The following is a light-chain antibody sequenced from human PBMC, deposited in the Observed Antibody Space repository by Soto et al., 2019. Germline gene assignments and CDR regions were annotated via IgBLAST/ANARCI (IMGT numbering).Light chain of an antibody. CDR1: SSDVGGYHS. Sequence: QSALTQPPSASGSPGQSVTISCTGTSSDVGGYHSVSWYQQHPGRAPKLMIFEVDKRPSGVPDRFSGSKSGNTASLTVSGLQAEDEADYYCSSYTTNITPVVFGGGTKLTVL. J-gene: IGLJ2*01. CDR2: EVD. CDR3: SSYTTNITPVV. V-gene: IGLV2-8*01.